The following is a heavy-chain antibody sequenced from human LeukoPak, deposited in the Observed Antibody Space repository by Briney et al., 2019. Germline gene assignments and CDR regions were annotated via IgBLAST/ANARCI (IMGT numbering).Heavy chain of an antibody. Sequence: ASVKVSCKASGYTFTSYGISWVRQAPGQGLEWMGWISAYNGNTNYAQKLQGRVTMTTDTSTSTAYMELRSLRSDDTAVYYCARWRYCTNGVCYRCFDYWGQGTLVTVSS. V-gene: IGHV1-18*01. CDR3: ARWRYCTNGVCYRCFDY. D-gene: IGHD2-8*01. CDR2: ISAYNGNT. CDR1: GYTFTSYG. J-gene: IGHJ4*02.